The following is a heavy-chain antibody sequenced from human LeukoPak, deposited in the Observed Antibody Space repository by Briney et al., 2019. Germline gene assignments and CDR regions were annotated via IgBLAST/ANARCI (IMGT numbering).Heavy chain of an antibody. V-gene: IGHV4-59*12. CDR2: IYYSGST. J-gene: IGHJ6*03. CDR3: ARESQYYYYYYMDV. CDR1: GGSISSYY. Sequence: SETLSLTCTVSGGSISSYYWTWIRQPPGKGLEWIGYIYYSGSTNYNPSLKSRVTISIDTSKNQFSLKLSSVTAADTAVYYCARESQYYYYYYMDVWGKGTTVTVSS.